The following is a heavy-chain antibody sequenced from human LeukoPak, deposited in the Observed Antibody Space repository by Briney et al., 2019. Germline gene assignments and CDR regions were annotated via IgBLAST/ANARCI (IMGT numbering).Heavy chain of an antibody. CDR3: ARHISSGGTYAHFDY. V-gene: IGHV4-59*08. CDR2: IHYNGIT. D-gene: IGHD1-26*01. CDR1: GSMYNYY. Sequence: SETLSLTCTVSGSMYNYYWSWIRQPPGKGLEWIGYIHYNGITNYNPSLKTRVTMSLDTSKNQVSLNLNSVTAADTAVYYCARHISSGGTYAHFDYWGQGTLVTVSS. J-gene: IGHJ4*02.